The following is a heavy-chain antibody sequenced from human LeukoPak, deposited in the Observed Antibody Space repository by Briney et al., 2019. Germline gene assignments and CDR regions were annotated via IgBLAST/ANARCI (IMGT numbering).Heavy chain of an antibody. CDR3: ARGRVAGTTGVDY. CDR2: INHSGST. J-gene: IGHJ4*02. CDR1: GGSFSGYY. V-gene: IGHV4-34*01. Sequence: PSETLSLTCAVYGGSFSGYYWSWTRQPPGKGLEWIGEINHSGSTNYNPSLKSRVTISVDTSKNQFSLKLSSVTAADTAVYYCARGRVAGTTGVDYWGQGTLVTVSS. D-gene: IGHD6-19*01.